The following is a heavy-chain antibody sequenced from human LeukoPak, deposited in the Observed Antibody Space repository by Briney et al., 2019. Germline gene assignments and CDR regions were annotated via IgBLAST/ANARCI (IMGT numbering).Heavy chain of an antibody. Sequence: MPSETLSLTCAVYGGSFSGYYWSWIRQPPGKGLEWIGEINHSGSTNYNPSLKSRVTISVDTSKNQFSLKLSSVTAADTAVYYCARSLTYYYDSSGYPYGMDAWGQGTTVTVSS. J-gene: IGHJ6*02. V-gene: IGHV4-34*01. CDR3: ARSLTYYYDSSGYPYGMDA. CDR1: GGSFSGYY. D-gene: IGHD3-22*01. CDR2: INHSGST.